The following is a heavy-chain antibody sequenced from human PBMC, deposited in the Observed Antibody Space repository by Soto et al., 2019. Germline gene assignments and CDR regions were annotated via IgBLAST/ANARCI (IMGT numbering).Heavy chain of an antibody. J-gene: IGHJ6*03. V-gene: IGHV1-2*04. Sequence: ASVKVSCKASGYTFTGYYMHWVRQAPGQGLEWMGWINPNSGGTNYAQKFQGWVTMTRDTSISTAYMELSRLRSDDTAVYYCARGSVTGTTFYYYYYMDVWGKGTTVTVSS. D-gene: IGHD1-7*01. CDR3: ARGSVTGTTFYYYYYMDV. CDR1: GYTFTGYY. CDR2: INPNSGGT.